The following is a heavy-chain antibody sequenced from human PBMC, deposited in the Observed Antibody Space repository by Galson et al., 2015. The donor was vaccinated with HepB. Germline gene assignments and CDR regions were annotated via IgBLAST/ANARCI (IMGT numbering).Heavy chain of an antibody. CDR3: ARGGVAAAAGSLLFDY. CDR2: TYYRSKWYN. J-gene: IGHJ4*02. Sequence: CAISGDSVSSNSAAWNWIRQSPSRGLEWLGRTYYRSKWYNDYAVSVKSRITINPDTSKNQFSLQLNSVTPEDTAVYYCARGGVAAAAGSLLFDYWGQGTLVTVSS. D-gene: IGHD6-13*01. CDR1: GDSVSSNSAA. V-gene: IGHV6-1*01.